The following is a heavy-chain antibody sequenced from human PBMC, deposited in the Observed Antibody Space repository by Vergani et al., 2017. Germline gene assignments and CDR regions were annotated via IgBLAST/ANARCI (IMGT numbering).Heavy chain of an antibody. D-gene: IGHD1-1*01. V-gene: IGHV5-51*01. CDR3: ARHTTYTDS. J-gene: IGHJ4*02. CDR2: IYPADSDT. CDR1: EYSFGNYW. Sequence: EVELVQSGPEMRNPGESLKISCKGSEYSFGNYWIGWVRQMPGKGLKWMGIIYPADSDTRYSPSFQGQVTISADKSISTAFLQWDSLKASDTALYYCARHTTYTDSWGQGTLVTVSS.